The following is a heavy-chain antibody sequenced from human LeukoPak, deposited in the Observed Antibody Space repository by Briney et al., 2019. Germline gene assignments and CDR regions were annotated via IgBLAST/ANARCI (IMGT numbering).Heavy chain of an antibody. CDR1: GVSISSHY. D-gene: IGHD5-18*01. Sequence: SETLSLTCTVSGVSISSHYWGWIRQPPGKGLEWIGYVRDSENTKDNPSLNSRITLSADTSRNQLSLRLSSVTAADTAVYYCATIKRGSIFGYFDFWGQGILVTVSS. CDR3: ATIKRGSIFGYFDF. CDR2: VRDSENT. J-gene: IGHJ4*02. V-gene: IGHV4-59*11.